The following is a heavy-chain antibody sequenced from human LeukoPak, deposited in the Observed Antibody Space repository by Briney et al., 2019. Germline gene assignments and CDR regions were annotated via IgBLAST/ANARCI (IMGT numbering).Heavy chain of an antibody. J-gene: IGHJ6*02. D-gene: IGHD3-10*01. CDR2: ISYSGNS. CDR1: GGSISNYF. Sequence: SSETLSLTCSVSGGSISNYFWSWIRQPPGKGLEYIGHISYSGNSYYNPSLESRVTISVDTSKNQFSLKLSSVTAADTALYYCARETKRFTMVRGVRGYYYGMDVWGQGTTVSVSS. V-gene: IGHV4-59*01. CDR3: ARETKRFTMVRGVRGYYYGMDV.